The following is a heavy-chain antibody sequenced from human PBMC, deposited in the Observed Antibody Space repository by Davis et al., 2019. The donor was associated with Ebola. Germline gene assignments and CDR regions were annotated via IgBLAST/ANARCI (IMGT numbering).Heavy chain of an antibody. CDR3: AREREPDWYFDL. J-gene: IGHJ2*01. V-gene: IGHV4-59*12. Sequence: PSETLSLTCTVSGGSISSYYWSWIRQPPGKGLEWIGYIYYSGSTYYNPSLKSRVTISVDTSKNQFSLKLSSVTAADTAVYYCAREREPDWYFDLWGRGTLVTVSS. CDR2: IYYSGST. D-gene: IGHD1-14*01. CDR1: GGSISSYY.